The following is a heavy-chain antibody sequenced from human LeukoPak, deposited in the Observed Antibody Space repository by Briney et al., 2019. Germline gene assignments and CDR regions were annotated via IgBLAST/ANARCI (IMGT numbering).Heavy chain of an antibody. J-gene: IGHJ4*02. V-gene: IGHV3-30*02. CDR3: AKGTLTTVTPIDY. D-gene: IGHD4-11*01. CDR2: IWYDGSNK. CDR1: GFTFSSYG. Sequence: PGGSLRLSCAASGFTFSSYGMHWVRQAPGKGLEWVAVIWYDGSNKYYADSVKGRFTISRDNSKNTLYLQMNSLRAEDTAVYYCAKGTLTTVTPIDYWGQGTLVTVSS.